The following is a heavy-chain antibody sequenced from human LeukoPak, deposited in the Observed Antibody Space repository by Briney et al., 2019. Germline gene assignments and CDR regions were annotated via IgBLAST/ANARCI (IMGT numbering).Heavy chain of an antibody. J-gene: IGHJ4*02. V-gene: IGHV1-2*02. CDR3: ARADIRVRAIYDY. D-gene: IGHD3-10*01. CDR2: INPNSGGT. CDR1: GYTFTGYY. Sequence: ASVKVPCKASGYTFTGYYMHWVRQAPGQGLGWMGWINPNSGGTNYAQKFQGRVTMTRDTSISTAYMELSRLRSDDTAVYYCARADIRVRAIYDYWGQGTLVTVSS.